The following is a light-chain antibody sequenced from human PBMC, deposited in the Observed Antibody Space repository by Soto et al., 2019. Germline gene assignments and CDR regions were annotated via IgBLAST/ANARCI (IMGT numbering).Light chain of an antibody. Sequence: ERVLTQSPGTLSLSPGETVTLSCRASQSVNSNLAWYQQKPGQAPRLLIYHASTRATGIPARFSGSGSGTELTLTISSLQSEDFAIFYCQQFNNWPPITFGGGTKVDIK. CDR1: QSVNSN. V-gene: IGKV3D-15*01. CDR3: QQFNNWPPIT. J-gene: IGKJ4*01. CDR2: HAS.